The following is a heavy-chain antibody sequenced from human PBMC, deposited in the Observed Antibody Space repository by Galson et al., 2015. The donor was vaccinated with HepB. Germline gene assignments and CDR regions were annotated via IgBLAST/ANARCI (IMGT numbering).Heavy chain of an antibody. CDR1: GGSISSYY. V-gene: IGHV4-59*01. CDR3: AREVYCSGGSCHNWFDP. J-gene: IGHJ5*02. Sequence: ETLSLTCTVSGGSISSYYWSWIRQPPGKGLEWIGYIYYSGSTNYNPSLKSRVTISVDTSKNQFSLKLSSVTAADTAVYYCAREVYCSGGSCHNWFDPWGQGTLVTVSS. D-gene: IGHD2-15*01. CDR2: IYYSGST.